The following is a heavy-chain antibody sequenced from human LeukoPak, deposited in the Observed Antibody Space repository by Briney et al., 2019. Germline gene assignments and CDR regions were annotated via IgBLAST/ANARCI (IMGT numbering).Heavy chain of an antibody. V-gene: IGHV3-11*04. Sequence: GGSLRLSCAASGFTLSDYYMSWIRQAPGKGLEWVSYISSSGSTIYYADSVKGRFTISRDNAKNSLYLQMNSLRAEDTAVYYCANVRRYGDLDYWGQGTLVTVSS. CDR1: GFTLSDYY. CDR3: ANVRRYGDLDY. CDR2: ISSSGSTI. J-gene: IGHJ4*02. D-gene: IGHD4-17*01.